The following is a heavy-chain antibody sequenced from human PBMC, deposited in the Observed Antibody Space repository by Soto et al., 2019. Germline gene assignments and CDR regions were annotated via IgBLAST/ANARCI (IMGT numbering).Heavy chain of an antibody. CDR2: IIPILGIA. J-gene: IGHJ4*02. V-gene: IGHV1-69*04. CDR1: GYTFTSYG. Sequence: SVKVSCKASGYTFTSYGISWVRQAPGQGLEWMGRIIPILGIANYAQKFQGRVTITADKSTSTAYMELSSLRSEDTAVYYCARRAVTYYYDSSGYLSFDYWGQGTPVTVSS. D-gene: IGHD3-22*01. CDR3: ARRAVTYYYDSSGYLSFDY.